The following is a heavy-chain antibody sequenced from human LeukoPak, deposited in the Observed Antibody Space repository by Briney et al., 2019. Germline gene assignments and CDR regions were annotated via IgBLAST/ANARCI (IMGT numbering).Heavy chain of an antibody. CDR1: GFTFRNYA. J-gene: IGHJ6*02. V-gene: IGHV3-23*01. Sequence: GGSLRLSFAASGFTFRNYAMSWVRQAPGKGLEWVSTIGGSGDNAYYADSVKGRFTISRDKSKKTLYLQMNSLRAEDTAIYYCAKDVEVFYVLTDFSPYGMDVWGQGTTVTVSS. CDR3: AKDVEVFYVLTDFSPYGMDV. CDR2: IGGSGDNA. D-gene: IGHD2/OR15-2a*01.